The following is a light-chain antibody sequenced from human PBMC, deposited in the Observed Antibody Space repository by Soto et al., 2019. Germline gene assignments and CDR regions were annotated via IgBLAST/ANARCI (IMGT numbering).Light chain of an antibody. CDR3: LQHNSYPQT. Sequence: DIQMTQSPSSLSASVGDSVTITCRASQGIRDALGWYQQKPGKAPKRLIYAASSLQSGVPSRVSGSGSGTEFTLTISSLQPEDFATYYCLQHNSYPQTFGQGTKVEIK. CDR1: QGIRDA. V-gene: IGKV1-17*01. J-gene: IGKJ1*01. CDR2: AAS.